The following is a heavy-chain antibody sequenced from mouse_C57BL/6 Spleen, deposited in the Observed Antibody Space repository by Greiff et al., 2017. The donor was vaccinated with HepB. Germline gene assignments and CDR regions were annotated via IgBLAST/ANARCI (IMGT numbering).Heavy chain of an antibody. Sequence: EVQLQESGPELVKPGASVKIPCKASGYTFTDYNMDWVKQSHGKSLEWIGDINPNNGGTIYNQKFKGKATLTVDKSSSTAYMELRSLTSEDTAVYYCARSGYYGSRPWFAYWGQGTLVTVSA. V-gene: IGHV1-18*01. CDR2: INPNNGGT. CDR1: GYTFTDYN. D-gene: IGHD1-1*01. CDR3: ARSGYYGSRPWFAY. J-gene: IGHJ3*01.